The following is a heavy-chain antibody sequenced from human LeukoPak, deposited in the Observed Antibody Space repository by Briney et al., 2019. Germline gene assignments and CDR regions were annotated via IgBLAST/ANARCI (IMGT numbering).Heavy chain of an antibody. CDR1: GFIFSSYA. J-gene: IGHJ1*01. CDR3: ARDVVRGPDDGYFQH. D-gene: IGHD3-10*02. Sequence: PGRSLRLSCAASGFIFSSYAMHWVRQAPGKGLERVAVISYDGSDKKYADSVKGRFTISRDNSKNTLHVQMNSLRAEDTALYYCARDVVRGPDDGYFQHWGQGTLVTVSS. V-gene: IGHV3-30-3*01. CDR2: ISYDGSDK.